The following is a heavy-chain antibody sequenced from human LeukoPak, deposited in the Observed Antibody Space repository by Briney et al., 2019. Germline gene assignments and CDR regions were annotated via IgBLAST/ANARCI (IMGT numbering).Heavy chain of an antibody. J-gene: IGHJ3*02. V-gene: IGHV3-30*04. CDR2: ISFDGDNK. D-gene: IGHD2-15*01. CDR1: GFTFTTYA. CDR3: ARDRMAAPFTQYCYGGGCFFRGGAAFDI. Sequence: PGGSLRLSCAASGFTFTTYAMHWVRQAPGKGLEWVAVISFDGDNKYYADSVKGRFTISGDNSKSTLYLQMNTLRPEDTAVYYCARDRMAAPFTQYCYGGGCFFRGGAAFDIWGRGTMVTVSS.